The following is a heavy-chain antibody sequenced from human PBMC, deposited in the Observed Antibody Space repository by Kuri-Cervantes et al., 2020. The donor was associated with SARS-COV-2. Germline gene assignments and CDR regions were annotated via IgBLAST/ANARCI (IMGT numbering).Heavy chain of an antibody. J-gene: IGHJ4*02. CDR3: ARDPPYYYDSSGSQPSYCFDY. D-gene: IGHD3-22*01. CDR2: INPSGGST. CDR1: GYTFTSYY. Sequence: ASVKVSCKASGYTFTSYYIHWGRQAPGQGLEWMVIINPSGGSTSYAQKFQGRVTMTRDTSTSTVYMELSSLRSEDTAVYYCARDPPYYYDSSGSQPSYCFDYWGQGTLVTVYS. V-gene: IGHV1-46*01.